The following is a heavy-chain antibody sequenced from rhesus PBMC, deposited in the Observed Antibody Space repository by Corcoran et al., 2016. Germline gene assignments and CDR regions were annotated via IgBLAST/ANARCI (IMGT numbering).Heavy chain of an antibody. J-gene: IGHJ6*01. V-gene: IGHV4-165*01. D-gene: IGHD3-22*01. CDR1: GGSFSGYY. CDR2: IRGSSGST. CDR3: ARDHWSDYYDNYGLDS. Sequence: QVQLQESGPGLVKPSETLSLTCAVSGGSFSGYYWGWIRQPPGKGLEWIGYIRGSSGSTDYTPSLEGRVTISTDTSKNQFSLKLSSVTASDTAVYYCARDHWSDYYDNYGLDSWGQGVVVTVSS.